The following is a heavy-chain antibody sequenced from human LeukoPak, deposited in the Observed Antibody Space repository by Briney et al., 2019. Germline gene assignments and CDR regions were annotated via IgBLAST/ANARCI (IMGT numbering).Heavy chain of an antibody. V-gene: IGHV3-21*01. J-gene: IGHJ3*01. Sequence: GGSLRLSCAASGFTFSSYGMSWVRQAPGKGLEWVSSISSSSSYIYYADSVKGRFTISRDNAKNSLYLQMNSLRAEDTAVYYCARDGGCSGGSCYRRFDVWGQGTMVTVSS. CDR3: ARDGGCSGGSCYRRFDV. CDR1: GFTFSSYG. D-gene: IGHD2-15*01. CDR2: ISSSSSYI.